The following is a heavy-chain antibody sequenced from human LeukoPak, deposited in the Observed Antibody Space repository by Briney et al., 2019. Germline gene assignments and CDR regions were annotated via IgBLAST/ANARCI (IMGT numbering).Heavy chain of an antibody. CDR3: ATDILTGYCTKPNLFY. D-gene: IGHD3-9*01. CDR2: ISGSGGST. CDR1: GLTFSEYW. Sequence: PGGSLRLSCAVSGLTFSEYWMHWVRQAPGKGLEWVSAISGSGGSTYYADSVKGRFTISRDNSKNTLYLQMNSLRAEDTAVYYCATDILTGYCTKPNLFYWGQGTLVTVSS. J-gene: IGHJ4*02. V-gene: IGHV3-23*01.